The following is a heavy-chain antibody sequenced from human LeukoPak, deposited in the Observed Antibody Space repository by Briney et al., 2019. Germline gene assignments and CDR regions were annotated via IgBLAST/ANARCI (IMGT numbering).Heavy chain of an antibody. V-gene: IGHV3-30*02. CDR3: ARIATSSGWHDY. CDR2: IRYDGSNK. CDR1: GFTFSSYG. D-gene: IGHD6-19*01. J-gene: IGHJ4*02. Sequence: GGSLRLSCAASGFTFSSYGMHWVRQAPGKGLEWVAFIRYDGSNKYYADSVKGRFTISRDNSKNTLYLQMNSLRAEDTAVYYCARIATSSGWHDYWGQGTLVTVSS.